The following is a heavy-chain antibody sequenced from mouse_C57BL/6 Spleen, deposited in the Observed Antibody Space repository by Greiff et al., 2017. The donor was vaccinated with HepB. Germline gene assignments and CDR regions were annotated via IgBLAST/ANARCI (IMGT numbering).Heavy chain of an antibody. CDR3: ARGASFYAMDY. J-gene: IGHJ4*01. Sequence: VQLQQPGAELVKPGASVKLSCKASGYTFTSYWMHWVKQRPGQGLEWIGMIHPNSGSTNYNEKFKSKATLTVDKSSSTAYMQLSSMTSEDSAVYYCARGASFYAMDYWGQGTSVTVSS. CDR1: GYTFTSYW. CDR2: IHPNSGST. V-gene: IGHV1-64*01.